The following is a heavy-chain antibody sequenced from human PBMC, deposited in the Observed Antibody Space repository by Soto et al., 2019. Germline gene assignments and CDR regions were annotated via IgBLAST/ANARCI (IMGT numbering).Heavy chain of an antibody. CDR3: ARGRRYCTNGVCYSFEY. D-gene: IGHD2-8*01. CDR2: INAGNGNT. V-gene: IGHV1-3*01. CDR1: GYTFTSYA. Sequence: GASVKVSCKASGYTFTSYAMHWVRQAPGQRLEWMGWINAGNGNTKYSQKFQGRVTITRDTSASTAYMELSSPRSEDTAVYYCARGRRYCTNGVCYSFEYWGQGTLVTVSS. J-gene: IGHJ4*02.